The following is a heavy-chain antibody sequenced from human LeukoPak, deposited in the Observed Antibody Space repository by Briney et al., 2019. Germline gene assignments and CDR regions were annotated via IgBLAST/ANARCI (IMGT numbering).Heavy chain of an antibody. D-gene: IGHD2-15*01. Sequence: GGSLRLSCAASGFTFSSYSMNWVRQAPGKGLEWVSYISSSSSTICYADSVKGRFTISRDNAKNSLYLQMNSLRAEDTAAYYCAREVHRSPWFDPWGQGTLVTVSS. J-gene: IGHJ5*02. V-gene: IGHV3-48*04. CDR1: GFTFSSYS. CDR3: AREVHRSPWFDP. CDR2: ISSSSSTI.